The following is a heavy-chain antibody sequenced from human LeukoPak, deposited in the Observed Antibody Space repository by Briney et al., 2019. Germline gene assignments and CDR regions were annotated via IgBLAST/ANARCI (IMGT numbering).Heavy chain of an antibody. J-gene: IGHJ4*02. Sequence: ASVKVSCKASGYTFTSYGISWVRQAPGQGLEWMGWISAYNGNTNYAQKFQGWVTMTRDTSISTAYMELSRLRSDDTAVYYCARDGGYSYGYPLDYWGQGTLVTVSS. CDR1: GYTFTSYG. D-gene: IGHD5-18*01. CDR2: ISAYNGNT. CDR3: ARDGGYSYGYPLDY. V-gene: IGHV1-18*01.